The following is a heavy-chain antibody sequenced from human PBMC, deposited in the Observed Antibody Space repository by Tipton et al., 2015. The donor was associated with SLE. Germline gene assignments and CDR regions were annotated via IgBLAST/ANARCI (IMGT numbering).Heavy chain of an antibody. D-gene: IGHD3-22*01. CDR1: GGSISSYY. V-gene: IGHV4-4*07. Sequence: TLSLTCTVSGGSISSYYWSWIRQPAGKGLEWIGRVYTSGSNNYNPSLKSRVTMSVDTSKNQFSLKLSSVTAADTAVYYCARDRDDSSGSLFDPWGQGTLVTVSS. CDR3: ARDRDDSSGSLFDP. J-gene: IGHJ5*02. CDR2: VYTSGSN.